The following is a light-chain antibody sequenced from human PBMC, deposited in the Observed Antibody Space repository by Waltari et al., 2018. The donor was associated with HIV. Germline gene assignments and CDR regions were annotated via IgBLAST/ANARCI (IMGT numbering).Light chain of an antibody. CDR3: SSFAPTNKFYVL. CDR1: SSAIGGYNY. CDR2: EVT. V-gene: IGLV2-8*01. J-gene: IGLJ2*01. Sequence: QSTLTQPPSASGSPGQSVTIPCTATSSAIGGYNYFSWYQQPPGTAPKLIMTEVTKRPSGVPDRFSGSKSGNTASLTVSGLQADDEALYYCSSFAPTNKFYVLFGGGTTLTVL.